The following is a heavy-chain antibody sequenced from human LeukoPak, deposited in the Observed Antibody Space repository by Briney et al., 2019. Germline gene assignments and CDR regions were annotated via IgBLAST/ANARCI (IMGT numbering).Heavy chain of an antibody. D-gene: IGHD1-26*01. CDR2: IIPIFGTA. V-gene: IGHV1-69*05. CDR1: GGTFSSYA. Sequence: SVKVSCKASGGTFSSYAISWVRQAPGQGLEWMGGIIPIFGTANYAQKFQGRVTITTDESTSTAYMELSSLRSEDTAVYYCARDPGIVGATLAPDAFDIWGQGTMVTVSS. J-gene: IGHJ3*02. CDR3: ARDPGIVGATLAPDAFDI.